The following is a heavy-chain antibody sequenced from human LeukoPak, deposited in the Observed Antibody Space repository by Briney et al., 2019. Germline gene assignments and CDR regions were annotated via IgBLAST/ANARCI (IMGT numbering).Heavy chain of an antibody. J-gene: IGHJ4*02. Sequence: SQSLSLTCAISGERLSHHSAAWKWINPSPPRGLEWLGRTYYRSKGYIVHAVFVKTRENIPPDTPKNQFSLQLNSVTPKHTSVFYGARDGFGGYVFDYWGQGSLVTVSS. CDR2: TYYRSKGYI. CDR1: GERLSHHSAA. D-gene: IGHD5-12*01. V-gene: IGHV6-1*01. CDR3: ARDGFGGYVFDY.